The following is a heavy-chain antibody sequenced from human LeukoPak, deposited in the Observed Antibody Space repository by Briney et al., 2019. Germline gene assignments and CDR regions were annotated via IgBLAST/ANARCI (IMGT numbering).Heavy chain of an antibody. V-gene: IGHV3-21*01. D-gene: IGHD6-6*01. CDR1: GFTFSSYE. Sequence: GGSLRLSCAASGFTFSSYEMNWVRQAPGKGLEWVSSISSSSSYIYYADSVKGRFTISRDNAKNSLYLQMDSLRAEDTAVYYCARDRPYSSSSVSWGQGTLVTVSS. J-gene: IGHJ4*02. CDR2: ISSSSSYI. CDR3: ARDRPYSSSSVS.